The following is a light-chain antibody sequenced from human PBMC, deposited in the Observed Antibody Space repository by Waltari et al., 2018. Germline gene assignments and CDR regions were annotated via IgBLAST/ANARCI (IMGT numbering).Light chain of an antibody. V-gene: IGLV4-69*01. CDR3: QTGGHGTWV. Sequence: QLVLTQSPSASASLGASVKLTCTLDSGHSSNIVPWLQQQPEKGPRYLMKINSDGSHSKGDEIPDRFSGSSSGAERYLTSSSVQSEDEADYYCQTGGHGTWVFGGGTKLTVL. J-gene: IGLJ3*02. CDR1: SGHSSNI. CDR2: INSDGSH.